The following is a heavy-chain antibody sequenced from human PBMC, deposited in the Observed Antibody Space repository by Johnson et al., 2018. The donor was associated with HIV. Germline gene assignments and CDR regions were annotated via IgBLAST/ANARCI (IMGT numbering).Heavy chain of an antibody. CDR3: AKDRYYDSSGPDAFDI. CDR2: IWYDGSNK. Sequence: QVQLVESGGGVVQPGRSLRLSCAASGFTFSSYGMHWVRQAPGKGLEWVAVIWYDGSNKYYADSVKGRFTISRDNSKNTLYLQMNSLRAEDTAVYYCAKDRYYDSSGPDAFDIWGQGTMVTVSS. V-gene: IGHV3-33*06. J-gene: IGHJ3*02. CDR1: GFTFSSYG. D-gene: IGHD3-22*01.